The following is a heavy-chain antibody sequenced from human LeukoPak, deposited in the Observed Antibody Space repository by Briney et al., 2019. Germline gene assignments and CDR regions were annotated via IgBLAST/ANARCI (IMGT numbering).Heavy chain of an antibody. D-gene: IGHD2-15*01. CDR2: INPNSGGT. J-gene: IGHJ4*02. CDR1: GYTFTGYY. V-gene: IGHV1-2*02. CDR3: ARETPRRGRGYCSGGSCSLMHY. Sequence: PGASVKVSCKASGYTFTGYYMHWVRQAPGQGLEWMGWINPNSGGTNYAQKFQGRVTMTRDTSISTAYMELSRLRSDDTAVYYCARETPRRGRGYCSGGSCSLMHYWGQGTLVTVSS.